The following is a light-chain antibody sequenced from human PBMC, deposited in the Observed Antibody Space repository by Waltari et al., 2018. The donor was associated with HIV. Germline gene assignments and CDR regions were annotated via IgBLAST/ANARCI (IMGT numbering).Light chain of an antibody. Sequence: QSVLTQPPSASGTPGQRVTISCSGSSSNIGSNTVNWYQQLPGTAPKLLIYSNSQRPSGVPDRFSGSRSGTSASLAISGLQSEDEADYYCAAWNDSLSGYVFGTGTKVTV. CDR3: AAWNDSLSGYV. CDR2: SNS. CDR1: SSNIGSNT. V-gene: IGLV1-44*01. J-gene: IGLJ1*01.